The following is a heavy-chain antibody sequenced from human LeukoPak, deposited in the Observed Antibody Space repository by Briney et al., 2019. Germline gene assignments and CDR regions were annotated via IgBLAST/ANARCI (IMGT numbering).Heavy chain of an antibody. CDR3: ARDYCGGDCYSYWFDP. D-gene: IGHD2-21*02. V-gene: IGHV4-31*03. J-gene: IGHJ5*02. Sequence: SETLSLTCTVSGGSISSGGYYWSWIRQHPGKGLEWIGYIYYSGSTYYNPSLKSRVTISVDTSKNQFSLKLSSVTAEDTAVYYCARDYCGGDCYSYWFDPWGQGTLVTVSS. CDR2: IYYSGST. CDR1: GGSISSGGYY.